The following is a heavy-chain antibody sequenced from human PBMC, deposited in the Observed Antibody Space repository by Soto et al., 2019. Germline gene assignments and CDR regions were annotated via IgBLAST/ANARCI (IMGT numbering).Heavy chain of an antibody. CDR3: ARQTIAVAGTVNYYYYYGMDV. V-gene: IGHV5-10-1*01. D-gene: IGHD6-19*01. Sequence: PGESLKISCKGSGYSFTSYWISWVRQMPGKGLEWMGRIDPSDSYTNYSPSFQGHVTISADKSISTAYLQWSSLKASDTAMYYCARQTIAVAGTVNYYYYYGMDVWGQGTTVTVSS. CDR1: GYSFTSYW. CDR2: IDPSDSYT. J-gene: IGHJ6*02.